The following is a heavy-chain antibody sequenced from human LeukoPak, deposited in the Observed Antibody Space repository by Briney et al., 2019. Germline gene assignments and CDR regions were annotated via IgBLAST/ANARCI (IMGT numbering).Heavy chain of an antibody. Sequence: SETLSLTCTVSGGSISSYYWSWIRQPPGKGLEWIGYIYYSGSTSYSGNTNYNPSLKSRVTISVDTSKNQFSLKLSSVTAADTAVYYCARTFRGLSDAFDIWGQGTMVTVSS. D-gene: IGHD3-16*02. J-gene: IGHJ3*02. CDR3: ARTFRGLSDAFDI. CDR1: GGSISSYY. V-gene: IGHV4-59*01. CDR2: IYYSGST.